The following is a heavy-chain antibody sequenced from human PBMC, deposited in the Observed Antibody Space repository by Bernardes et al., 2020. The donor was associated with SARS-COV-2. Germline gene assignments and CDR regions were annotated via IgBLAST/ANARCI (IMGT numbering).Heavy chain of an antibody. CDR1: GYNFPNYD. Sequence: ASVKVSCKAAGYNFPNYDINWTRQAPGQGLEWMGWVSPLNGNTRYAQNFQGRVTLTTDTSTTTVYMELTSLRTDDTAIYCCARGDSAWYSYCHHWGQGTLVTVSS. CDR2: VSPLNGNT. CDR3: ARGDSAWYSYCHH. J-gene: IGHJ1*01. D-gene: IGHD6-19*01. V-gene: IGHV1-18*01.